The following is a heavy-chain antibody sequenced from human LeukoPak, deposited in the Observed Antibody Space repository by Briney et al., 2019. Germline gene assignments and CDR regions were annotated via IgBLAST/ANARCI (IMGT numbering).Heavy chain of an antibody. J-gene: IGHJ4*02. CDR3: AGNLAYRSGAARFFDY. D-gene: IGHD4/OR15-4a*01. Sequence: SETLSLTCTVSGGSISTYYWSWIRQPPGKGLEWIGYIYYSGTTDYNPSLKSRVTISLDTSKNQFSLNLSSVTAADTAVYYCAGNLAYRSGAARFFDYWGLGTLVTVSS. CDR2: IYYSGTT. CDR1: GGSISTYY. V-gene: IGHV4-59*08.